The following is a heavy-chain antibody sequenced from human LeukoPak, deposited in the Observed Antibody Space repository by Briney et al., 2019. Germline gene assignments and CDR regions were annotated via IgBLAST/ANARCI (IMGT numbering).Heavy chain of an antibody. CDR2: ISGSGDNT. V-gene: IGHV3-23*01. CDR1: GFTFSTYA. CDR3: ARDARHRYCSSSSCYRGWFDP. D-gene: IGHD2-2*01. Sequence: GGSLRLSCAASGFTFSTYAMNWVRQAPGKGLEWVSAISGSGDNTYYADSVKGRFTISRDNSKSTLYLQMNSLRAEDTAVYYCARDARHRYCSSSSCYRGWFDPWGQGTLVTVSS. J-gene: IGHJ5*02.